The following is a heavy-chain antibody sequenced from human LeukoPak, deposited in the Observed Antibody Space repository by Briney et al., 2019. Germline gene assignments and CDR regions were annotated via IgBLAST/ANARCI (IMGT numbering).Heavy chain of an antibody. D-gene: IGHD1-1*01. V-gene: IGHV4-59*01. J-gene: IGHJ4*02. CDR1: GGSISPYY. CDR3: ARVGDWNDLVY. Sequence: SETLSLTRTVSGGSISPYYWSWIRQTPGEGLEWIGYILYSGTTTNYNPSLKSRVTISVDTSKNQFSLKLSSVTAADTAVYYCARVGDWNDLVYWGQGTLVTVSS. CDR2: ILYSGTT.